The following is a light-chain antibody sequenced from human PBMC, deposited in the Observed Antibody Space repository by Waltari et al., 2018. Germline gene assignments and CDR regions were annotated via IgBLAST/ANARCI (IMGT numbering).Light chain of an antibody. V-gene: IGKV3-20*01. J-gene: IGKJ1*01. CDR1: QSISSSY. CDR2: GAS. CDR3: QQYGSSPLT. Sequence: DIVLTQSPGTLSLSPGESATLSCRASQSISSSYLAWYHLKPGQAPRLLISGASSRATGIPDRFSSSGSGTDFTLTISRLEPEDSAVYYCQQYGSSPLTFGQGTKVEIK.